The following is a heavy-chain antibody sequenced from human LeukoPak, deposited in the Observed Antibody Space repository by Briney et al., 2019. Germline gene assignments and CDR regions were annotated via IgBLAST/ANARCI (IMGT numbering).Heavy chain of an antibody. D-gene: IGHD6-19*01. CDR1: GGSISSYY. V-gene: IGHV4-39*01. CDR3: ASGLAVAGPGWFDP. Sequence: SETLSLTCTVSGGSISSYYWSWIRQPPGKGLEWIGSIYYSGSTYYNPSLKSRVTISVDTSKNQFSLKLSSVTAADTAVYYCASGLAVAGPGWFDPWGQGTLVTVSS. CDR2: IYYSGST. J-gene: IGHJ5*02.